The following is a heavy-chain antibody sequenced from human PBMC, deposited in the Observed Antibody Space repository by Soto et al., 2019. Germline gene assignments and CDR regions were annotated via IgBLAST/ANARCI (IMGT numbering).Heavy chain of an antibody. CDR2: IYYSGST. CDR3: ARHEAPSGWYFDY. CDR1: GGPITNY. Sequence: SETLSLTCTVSGGPITNYWSWIRQHPGKGLEWIGYIYYSGSTYYNPSLKSRVTISVDTSKNQFSLKLSSVTAADTAVYYCARHEAPSGWYFDYWGQGTLVTVS. J-gene: IGHJ4*02. V-gene: IGHV4-39*01. D-gene: IGHD6-19*01.